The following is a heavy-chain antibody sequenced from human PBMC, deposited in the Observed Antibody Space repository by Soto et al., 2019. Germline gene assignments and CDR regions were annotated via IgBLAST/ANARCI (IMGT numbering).Heavy chain of an antibody. Sequence: GASVKVSCKASGYTFTSYGISWVRQAPGQGLEWMGWISAYNGNTNYAQKLQGRVTMTTDTSTSTANMKQRSLRSDDTAVYYCARHLGITGTTWFDPWGQGTLVTVSS. V-gene: IGHV1-18*01. CDR3: ARHLGITGTTWFDP. J-gene: IGHJ5*02. CDR1: GYTFTSYG. D-gene: IGHD1-7*01. CDR2: ISAYNGNT.